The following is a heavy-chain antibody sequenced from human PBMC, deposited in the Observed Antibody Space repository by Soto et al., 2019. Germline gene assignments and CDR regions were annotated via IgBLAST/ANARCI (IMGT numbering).Heavy chain of an antibody. CDR2: IIPILGIA. J-gene: IGHJ4*02. V-gene: IGHV1-69*02. CDR3: ARGAVPYYDILTGYPALDY. CDR1: GGTFSSYT. Sequence: ASVKVSCEASGGTFSSYTISWVRQAPGQGLEWMGRIIPILGIANYAQKFQGRVTITADKSTSTAYMELSSLRSEDTAVYYCARGAVPYYDILTGYPALDYWGQGTLVTVSS. D-gene: IGHD3-9*01.